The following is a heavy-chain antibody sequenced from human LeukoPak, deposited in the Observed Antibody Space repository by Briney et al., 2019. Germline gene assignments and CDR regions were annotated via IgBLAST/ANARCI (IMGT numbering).Heavy chain of an antibody. Sequence: SETLSLTCTVSGGSISSGSYYWSWIRQPAGKGLEWIGRIYTSGSTNYNPSLKSRVTISVDTSKNQFSLKLSSVTAADTAVYYCAREGYYYDSNGYYLRWFDPWGQGTLVTVSS. CDR3: AREGYYYDSNGYYLRWFDP. CDR2: IYTSGST. V-gene: IGHV4-61*02. CDR1: GGSISSGSYY. J-gene: IGHJ5*02. D-gene: IGHD3-22*01.